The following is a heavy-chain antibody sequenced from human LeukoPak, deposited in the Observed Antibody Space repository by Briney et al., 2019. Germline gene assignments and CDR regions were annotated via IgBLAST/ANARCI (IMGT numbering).Heavy chain of an antibody. Sequence: PSETLSLTCTVSGGSISSSSYYWGWIRQPPGKGLEWIGYIYYSGSTNYNPSLKSRVTISVDTSKNQFSLKLSSVTAADTAVYYCARIEMATIDYWGQGTLVTVSS. V-gene: IGHV4-61*05. CDR2: IYYSGST. J-gene: IGHJ4*02. CDR1: GGSISSSSYY. D-gene: IGHD5-24*01. CDR3: ARIEMATIDY.